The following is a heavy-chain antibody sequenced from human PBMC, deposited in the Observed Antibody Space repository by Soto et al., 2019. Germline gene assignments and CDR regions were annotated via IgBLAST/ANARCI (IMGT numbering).Heavy chain of an antibody. CDR3: AKDLVPLVAVAGSDY. V-gene: IGHV3-30*18. CDR1: GFSFSSYG. J-gene: IGHJ4*02. CDR2: ISYDGSNK. D-gene: IGHD6-19*01. Sequence: GGPLRLSCAASGFSFSSYGMHWFRQAPGKGLEWVAVISYDGSNKYYADSVKGRFTISRDNSKNTLYLQMNSLRAEDTAVYYYAKDLVPLVAVAGSDYWGQGTLVTVSS.